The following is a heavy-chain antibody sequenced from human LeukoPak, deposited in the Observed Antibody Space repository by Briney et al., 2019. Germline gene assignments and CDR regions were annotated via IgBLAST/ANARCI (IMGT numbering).Heavy chain of an antibody. D-gene: IGHD2-2*01. Sequence: SETLSLTCTVSGGSISSYYWSWIRQPPAKGLECIGYIYYSGSTNYNPSLTSRDTISVDTSQNKFSLKLCAVTPPGTDVYFCARVCSSASFDYWGEGTLVTVSS. CDR3: ARVCSSASFDY. V-gene: IGHV4-59*12. CDR1: GGSISSYY. J-gene: IGHJ4*02. CDR2: IYYSGST.